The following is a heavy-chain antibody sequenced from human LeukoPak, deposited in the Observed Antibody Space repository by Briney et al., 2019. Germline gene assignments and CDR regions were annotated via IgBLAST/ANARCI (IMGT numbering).Heavy chain of an antibody. Sequence: ASVKVCCKVSGYTLTELSMHWVRQAPGKGLEWMGGFDPEDGETIYAQKFQGRVTMTEDTSTDTAYMELSSLRSEDTAVYYCATDPGNRMYAFDIWGQGTMVTVSS. CDR2: FDPEDGET. D-gene: IGHD1-14*01. CDR3: ATDPGNRMYAFDI. V-gene: IGHV1-24*01. CDR1: GYTLTELS. J-gene: IGHJ3*02.